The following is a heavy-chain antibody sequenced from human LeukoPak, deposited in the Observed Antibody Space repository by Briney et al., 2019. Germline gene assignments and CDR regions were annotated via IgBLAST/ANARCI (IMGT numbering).Heavy chain of an antibody. CDR2: INHSGST. D-gene: IGHD5-12*01. V-gene: IGHV4-34*01. CDR1: GGSISYYY. J-gene: IGHJ5*02. Sequence: SETLSLTCTVSGGSISYYYWSWIRQPPGKGLEWIGEINHSGSTNYNPSLKSRVTISVDTSKNQFSLKLSSVTAADTAVYYCARQGPYSGYRGQKSVNWFDPWGQGTLVTVSS. CDR3: ARQGPYSGYRGQKSVNWFDP.